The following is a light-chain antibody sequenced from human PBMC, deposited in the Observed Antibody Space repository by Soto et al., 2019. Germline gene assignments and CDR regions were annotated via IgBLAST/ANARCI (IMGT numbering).Light chain of an antibody. CDR2: GNS. CDR3: QSYDSSLSPWYV. CDR1: SSNIGAGYD. J-gene: IGLJ1*01. Sequence: QSVLTQPPSVSGAPGQRVNISCSGSSSNIGAGYDVHWYQQLPGTAPKLLIYGNSNRPSGVPDRFSGSKSGTSASLAITGLQAEDEADYYCQSYDSSLSPWYVFGTGPKLTVL. V-gene: IGLV1-40*01.